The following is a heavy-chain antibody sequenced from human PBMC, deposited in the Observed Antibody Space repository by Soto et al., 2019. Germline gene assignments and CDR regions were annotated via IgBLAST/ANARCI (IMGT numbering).Heavy chain of an antibody. CDR3: AREANSGYFPYYFDY. CDR2: ISYDGSNK. D-gene: IGHD5-12*01. J-gene: IGHJ4*02. CDR1: GFTFSSYA. Sequence: GGSLRLSCAASGFTFSSYAMHWVRQAPGKGLEWVAVISYDGSNKYYADSVKGRFTISRDNSKNTLYLQMNSLRAEDTAVYYCAREANSGYFPYYFDYWGQGTLVTVSS. V-gene: IGHV3-30-3*01.